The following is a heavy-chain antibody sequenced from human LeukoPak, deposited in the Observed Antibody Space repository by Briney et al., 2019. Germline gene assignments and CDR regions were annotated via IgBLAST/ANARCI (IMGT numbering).Heavy chain of an antibody. D-gene: IGHD3-10*01. Sequence: ALRLSCAASGFIFSGYWMSWVRQAPGKGLEWVAFISYDGSNKYYADSVKGRFTISRDNSKNTLYLQMNSLRAEDTAVYYCASQGGLLWFGELSGGMDVWGQGTTVTVSS. CDR1: GFIFSGYW. V-gene: IGHV3-30-3*01. J-gene: IGHJ6*02. CDR3: ASQGGLLWFGELSGGMDV. CDR2: ISYDGSNK.